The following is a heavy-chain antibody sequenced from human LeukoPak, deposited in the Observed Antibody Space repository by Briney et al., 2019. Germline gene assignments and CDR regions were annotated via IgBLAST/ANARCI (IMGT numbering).Heavy chain of an antibody. J-gene: IGHJ4*02. CDR2: IYSGGST. CDR1: GFTVSSNY. V-gene: IGHV3-66*01. Sequence: GGSLRLSCAASGFTVSSNYMSWVRQAPGKGLEWVSVIYSGGSTYYADSVKGRFTISRDNSKNTLYLQMNSLRAEDTAVYYCARVAYSGSYYPYYFDYWGQGTLVTVSS. D-gene: IGHD1-26*01. CDR3: ARVAYSGSYYPYYFDY.